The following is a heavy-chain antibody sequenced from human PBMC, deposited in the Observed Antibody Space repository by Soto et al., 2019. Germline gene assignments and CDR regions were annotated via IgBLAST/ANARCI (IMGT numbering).Heavy chain of an antibody. D-gene: IGHD3-22*01. CDR1: GGTFSSYA. J-gene: IGHJ3*02. CDR3: ARETMIVVVTSPNAFDI. V-gene: IGHV1-69*12. Sequence: QVQLVQSGAEVKKPGSSVKVSCMASGGTFSSYAISWVRQAPGQGLEWMGGIIPIFGTANYAQKFQGRVTITADESTSTAYMELSSLRSEDTAVYYCARETMIVVVTSPNAFDIWGQGTMVTVSS. CDR2: IIPIFGTA.